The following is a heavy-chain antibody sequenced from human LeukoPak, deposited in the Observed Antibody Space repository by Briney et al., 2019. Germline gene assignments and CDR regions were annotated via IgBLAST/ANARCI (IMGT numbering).Heavy chain of an antibody. CDR3: AKGGYSYDSSGHNYLDY. V-gene: IGHV3-30*02. Sequence: GGSLRLSCAASGFTFRNYGMQWVRQAPGKGLEWVAFIRYDGSKKDYADSVKGRFTISRDNSKNTLYLQMNSLRAEDTAVYYCAKGGYSYDSSGHNYLDYWGQGTLVTVSS. CDR1: GFTFRNYG. CDR2: IRYDGSKK. J-gene: IGHJ4*02. D-gene: IGHD3-22*01.